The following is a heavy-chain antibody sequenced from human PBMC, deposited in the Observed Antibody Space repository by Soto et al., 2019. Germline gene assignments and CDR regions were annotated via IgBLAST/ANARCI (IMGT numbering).Heavy chain of an antibody. CDR1: GGSISSYY. D-gene: IGHD2-2*01. J-gene: IGHJ4*02. V-gene: IGHV4-59*08. CDR3: ARSHCSSTRCYAREIDY. Sequence: SETLSLTCTVSGGSISSYYWSWIRQPPGKGLEWIGYIYYSGSTNYNPSLKSRVTISVDTSKNQFSLKLSSVTAADAAVYYCARSHCSSTRCYAREIDYWGQGTLVTVSS. CDR2: IYYSGST.